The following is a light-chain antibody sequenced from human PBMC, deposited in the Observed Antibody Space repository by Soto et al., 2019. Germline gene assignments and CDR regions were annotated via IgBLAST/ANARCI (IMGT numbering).Light chain of an antibody. V-gene: IGLV2-14*01. CDR1: SSDVCGYNY. CDR3: SSYTSSSTLYV. Sequence: QSVLTQPASVSGSPGPSITISFTGTSSDVCGYNYVSWYQQHPRKAPKLMIYDVSNRPSGVSNRFSGSKSGNTASLTISGLQAEDEADYYCSSYTSSSTLYVFGTGTKATVL. J-gene: IGLJ1*01. CDR2: DVS.